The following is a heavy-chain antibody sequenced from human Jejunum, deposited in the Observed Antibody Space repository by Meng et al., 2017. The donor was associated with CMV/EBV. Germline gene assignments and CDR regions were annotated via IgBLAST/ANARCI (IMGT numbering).Heavy chain of an antibody. J-gene: IGHJ4*02. V-gene: IGHV3-21*06. CDR1: GFTFSSYN. CDR2: ISFNSNYI. D-gene: IGHD3-22*01. Sequence: SCTGSGFTFSSYNMNWVRQVPGKGLEWVSSISFNSNYIFYRDSVEGRFTVSRDNARNSLYLQMNSLRAEDTSLYYCASSYYETGDYWGQGTLVTVSS. CDR3: ASSYYETGDY.